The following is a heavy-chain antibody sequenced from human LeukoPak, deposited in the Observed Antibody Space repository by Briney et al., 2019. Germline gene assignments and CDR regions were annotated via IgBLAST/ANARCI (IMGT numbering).Heavy chain of an antibody. J-gene: IGHJ6*03. CDR1: GFTSSTYA. Sequence: PGGSLRLSCAASGFTSSTYAMTWVRQAPGKGLEWVSRITGSGERTYYADSVKGRYTISRDNSNNMVYLQMNSLRGEGTAVYYCAKNSAYDRSLGYYSYYMDVWGKGTTVTVSS. CDR2: ITGSGERT. V-gene: IGHV3-23*01. D-gene: IGHD5-12*01. CDR3: AKNSAYDRSLGYYSYYMDV.